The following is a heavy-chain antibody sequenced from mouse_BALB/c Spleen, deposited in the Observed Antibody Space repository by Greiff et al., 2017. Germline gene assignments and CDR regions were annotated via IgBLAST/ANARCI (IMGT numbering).Heavy chain of an antibody. V-gene: IGHV7-3*02. CDR1: GFTFTDYY. CDR2: IRNKANGYTT. CDR3: ARALPRCAYAMDY. J-gene: IGHJ4*01. Sequence: EVQRVESGGGLVQPGGSLRLSCATSGFTFTDYYMSWVRQPPGKALEWLGFIRNKANGYTTEYSASVKGRFTISRDNSQSILYLQMNTLRAEDSATYYCARALPRCAYAMDYWGQGTSVTVSS.